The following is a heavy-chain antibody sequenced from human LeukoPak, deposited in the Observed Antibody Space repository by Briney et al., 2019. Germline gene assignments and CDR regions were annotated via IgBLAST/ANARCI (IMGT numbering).Heavy chain of an antibody. CDR1: GVTFSSYW. CDR2: IKEDGSEK. D-gene: IGHD3-22*01. V-gene: IGHV3-7*01. J-gene: IGHJ4*02. CDR3: ARGRFNYDSTGYSSFYY. Sequence: GGSLRLSCAASGVTFSSYWMSWVRQAPGKGLEWVANIKEDGSEKYYVDSVKGRFTISRDNAKNSVYLQMNSLRAEDTAVYYCARGRFNYDSTGYSSFYYWGQGTLVTVSS.